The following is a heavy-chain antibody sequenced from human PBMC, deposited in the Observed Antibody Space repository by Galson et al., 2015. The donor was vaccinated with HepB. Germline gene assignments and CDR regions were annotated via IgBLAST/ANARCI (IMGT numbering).Heavy chain of an antibody. D-gene: IGHD2-2*01. CDR3: ARVPRGVVVVPAATMASEGAFDI. CDR2: TYYRSKWYN. J-gene: IGHJ3*02. CDR1: GDSVSSNSAA. Sequence: CAISGDSVSSNSAAWNWIRQSPSRGLEWLGRTYYRSKWYNDYAVSVKSRMTINPDTSKNQFSLQLNSVTPEDTAVYYCARVPRGVVVVPAATMASEGAFDIWGQGTMVTVSS. V-gene: IGHV6-1*01.